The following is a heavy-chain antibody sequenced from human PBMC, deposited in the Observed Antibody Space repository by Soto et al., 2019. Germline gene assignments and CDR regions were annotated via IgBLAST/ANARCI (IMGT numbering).Heavy chain of an antibody. J-gene: IGHJ6*02. CDR1: GYTFTGYY. D-gene: IGHD2-15*01. V-gene: IGHV1-2*04. CDR2: INPNSGGT. CDR3: ARGGGACSTPLAPCGPGDMDV. Sequence: ASVKVSCKASGYTFTGYYMHWVRQAPGQGLEWMGWINPNSGGTNYAQKFQGWVTMTRDTSISTAYMELSRLRSDDTAVYYCARGGGACSTPLAPCGPGDMDVWGQGTTVTVSS.